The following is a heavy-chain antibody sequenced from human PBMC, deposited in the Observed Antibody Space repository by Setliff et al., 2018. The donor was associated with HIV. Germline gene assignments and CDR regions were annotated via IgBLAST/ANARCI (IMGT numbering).Heavy chain of an antibody. CDR3: AGESSIAVAEYFQH. Sequence: LRLSCAASGFTFSDYSIHWLRQAPGKGLEWVASINPSSTFIYYADSLKGRFTISRDNAKHSVSLQMNSLRAEDTAVYYCAGESSIAVAEYFQHWGQGTLVTVSS. V-gene: IGHV3-21*01. CDR1: GFTFSDYS. CDR2: INPSSTFI. D-gene: IGHD6-19*01. J-gene: IGHJ1*01.